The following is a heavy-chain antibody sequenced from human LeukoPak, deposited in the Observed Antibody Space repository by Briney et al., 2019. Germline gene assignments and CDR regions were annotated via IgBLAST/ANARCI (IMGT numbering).Heavy chain of an antibody. CDR3: AKGGGYYYDAFDI. V-gene: IGHV3-9*01. J-gene: IGHJ3*02. D-gene: IGHD3-22*01. CDR1: GFTFDDYA. CDR2: ISWNSGSI. Sequence: PGGSLRLSCAASGFTFDDYAMHWVRQAPGKGLEWVSGISWNSGSIGYADSVKGRFTISRDNAKNSPYLQMNSLRAEDTALYYCAKGGGYYYDAFDIWGQGTMVTVSS.